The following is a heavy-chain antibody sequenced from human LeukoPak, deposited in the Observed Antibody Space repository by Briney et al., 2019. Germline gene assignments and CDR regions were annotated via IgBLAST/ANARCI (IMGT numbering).Heavy chain of an antibody. CDR2: SRNKANSYTT. D-gene: IGHD2-2*01. Sequence: GGSLRLSCAASGFFFSDYYMDWVRQAPGKGLEWVGRSRNKANSYTTEYVASVKDRFTISRDDSKNSVYLQMNSLKTEDTAVYYCARGYCSSITCPDFYGMDVWGQGTTVTVSS. CDR1: GFFFSDYY. V-gene: IGHV3-72*01. J-gene: IGHJ6*02. CDR3: ARGYCSSITCPDFYGMDV.